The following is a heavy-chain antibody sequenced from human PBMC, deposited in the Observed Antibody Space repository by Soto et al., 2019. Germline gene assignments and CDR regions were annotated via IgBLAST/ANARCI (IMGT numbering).Heavy chain of an antibody. V-gene: IGHV4-39*01. D-gene: IGHD1-26*01. CDR2: IFYTGTT. Sequence: QLQLQQSGPGLVKPSETLSLTCTVSGGPISTNDYHWGWIRQPPGEGLDWIASIFYTGTTYYKSSLRIRLTISINTSKMQFSLQLSSVTDTDTAIYYCVRHSGAGSANYLGMDVWGQGTTVTVSS. CDR3: VRHSGAGSANYLGMDV. CDR1: GGPISTNDYH. J-gene: IGHJ6*02.